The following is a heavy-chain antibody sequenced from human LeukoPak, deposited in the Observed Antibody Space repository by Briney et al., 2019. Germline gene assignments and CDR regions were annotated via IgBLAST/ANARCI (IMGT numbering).Heavy chain of an antibody. V-gene: IGHV1-18*01. J-gene: IGHJ5*02. D-gene: IGHD3-10*01. CDR1: GYTFTSYG. CDR2: ISAYNGNT. Sequence: ASVKVSCKASGYTFTSYGISWVRQAPGQGPEWMGWISAYNGNTNNAQKLQGSVTMTTDTSTSTAYMELKSLRSDDTAVYYCARDTPYYYGSGSYNSRVSWFDPWGQGTLVTVSS. CDR3: ARDTPYYYGSGSYNSRVSWFDP.